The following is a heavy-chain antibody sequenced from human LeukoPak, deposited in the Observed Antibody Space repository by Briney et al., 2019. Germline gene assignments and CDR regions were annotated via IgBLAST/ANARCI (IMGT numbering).Heavy chain of an antibody. V-gene: IGHV3-30-3*01. CDR1: GFTFSSYA. D-gene: IGHD6-13*01. J-gene: IGHJ4*02. CDR2: ISYDGSNK. CDR3: ARGRDIAAAGPPDPGKRSASDY. Sequence: GGSLRLSCAASGFTFSSYAMHWVRQAPGKGLEWVAVISYDGSNKYYADSVKGRFTISRDNSKNTLYLQMNSLRAEDTAVCYCARGRDIAAAGPPDPGKRSASDYWGQGTLVTVSS.